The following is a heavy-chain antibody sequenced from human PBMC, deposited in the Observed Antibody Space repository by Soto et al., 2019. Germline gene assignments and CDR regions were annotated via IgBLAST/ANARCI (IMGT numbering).Heavy chain of an antibody. V-gene: IGHV1-69*05. D-gene: IGHD2-15*01. CDR2: IIPIFGTA. CDR3: ARDLYDFSGGSCYSGWFDP. Sequence: GASVKVSCKASGGTFSSYAISWVRQAPGQGLEWMGGIIPIFGTAKYSQKFQGRVTITRDTSASTAYMELSSLRSEDTAVYYCARDLYDFSGGSCYSGWFDPWGQGTLVTVSS. J-gene: IGHJ5*02. CDR1: GGTFSSYA.